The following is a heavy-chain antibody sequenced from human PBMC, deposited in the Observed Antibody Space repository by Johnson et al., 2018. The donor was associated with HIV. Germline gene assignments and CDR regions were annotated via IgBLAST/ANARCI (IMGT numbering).Heavy chain of an antibody. D-gene: IGHD1-26*01. CDR3: AKDTVSGSYYDAFDI. CDR2: ISSDGSTK. V-gene: IGHV3-30*18. CDR1: GFTFTHFA. J-gene: IGHJ3*02. Sequence: QAQLVESGGGVVQPGRSLRLSCAASGFTFTHFAMDWIRQAPGKGLEWVAVISSDGSTKHYADSVKGRFTISRDNSKNTLYLQMNSLRAEDTAVYYCAKDTVSGSYYDAFDIWGQGTMVTVSS.